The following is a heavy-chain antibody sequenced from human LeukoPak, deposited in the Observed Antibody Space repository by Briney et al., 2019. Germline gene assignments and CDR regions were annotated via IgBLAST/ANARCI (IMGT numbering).Heavy chain of an antibody. D-gene: IGHD5-12*01. V-gene: IGHV1-18*01. CDR3: ARDFPDAYSGYDPLDY. Sequence: ASVKVSCKASGYTFTNYGINWVRQAPGQGLEWMGWISPYNGNTNYAQKLQGRVTMTTDTSTSTAYIELRSLRSDDTAVYYCARDFPDAYSGYDPLDYWGQGTLVAVSS. CDR2: ISPYNGNT. J-gene: IGHJ4*02. CDR1: GYTFTNYG.